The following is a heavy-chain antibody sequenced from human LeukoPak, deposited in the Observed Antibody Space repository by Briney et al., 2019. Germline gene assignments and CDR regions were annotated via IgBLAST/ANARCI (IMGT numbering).Heavy chain of an antibody. D-gene: IGHD3-3*01. CDR2: INTNTGNP. Sequence: ASVKVSCKASGYTFTNYTLNWVRQAPGQGLEWMGWINTNTGNPTYAQGFTGRFVFSLDTSVSTSYLQISSLKAEDTAVYYCARPGPYYDFWSGYYSLHYYYYGMDVWGQGTTVTVSS. CDR1: GYTFTNYT. J-gene: IGHJ6*02. CDR3: ARPGPYYDFWSGYYSLHYYYYGMDV. V-gene: IGHV7-4-1*02.